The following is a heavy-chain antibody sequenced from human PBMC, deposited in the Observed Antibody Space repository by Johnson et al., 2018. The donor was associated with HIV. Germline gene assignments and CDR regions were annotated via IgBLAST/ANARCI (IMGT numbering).Heavy chain of an antibody. Sequence: EVQLMESGGGLVQPGGSLRLSCVGSGFTFSGYAMHWVRQAPGKGLEYVSGISSDGGSTYYANSVKGRFTISRDNSKNTLYLQMGSLRAEDMAVYYCARCRDGYTLLSAFDIWGQGTMVTVSS. CDR3: ARCRDGYTLLSAFDI. CDR2: ISSDGGST. CDR1: GFTFSGYA. J-gene: IGHJ3*02. V-gene: IGHV3-64*01. D-gene: IGHD5-24*01.